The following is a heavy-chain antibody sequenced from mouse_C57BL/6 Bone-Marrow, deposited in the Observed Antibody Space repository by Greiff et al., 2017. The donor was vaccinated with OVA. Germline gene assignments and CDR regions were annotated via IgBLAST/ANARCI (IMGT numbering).Heavy chain of an antibody. J-gene: IGHJ4*01. D-gene: IGHD1-1*01. V-gene: IGHV10-3*01. Sequence: EADGGLVQPKGSLKLSCAASGFTFNTYAMHWVRQAPGKGLEWVARIRSKSSNYATYYADSVKDRFTISRDDSQSMLYLQMNNLKTEDTAMYYCVREGYYGSSYPYYYAMDYWGQGTSVTVSS. CDR2: IRSKSSNYAT. CDR1: GFTFNTYA. CDR3: VREGYYGSSYPYYYAMDY.